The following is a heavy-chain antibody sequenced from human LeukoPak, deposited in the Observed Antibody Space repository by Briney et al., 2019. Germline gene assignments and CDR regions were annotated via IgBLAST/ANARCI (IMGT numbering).Heavy chain of an antibody. Sequence: PSETLSLTCTVSGGSISSYYRSWLRQPPGKGLEGIGYIYYSGSTNYNPSLKSGVTISVETCKNQLSRRRSAVTAADTAVYYCARGGGNWNDVDYWGQGTLVTVSS. CDR3: ARGGGNWNDVDY. CDR1: GGSISSYY. V-gene: IGHV4-59*01. CDR2: IYYSGST. D-gene: IGHD1-1*01. J-gene: IGHJ4*02.